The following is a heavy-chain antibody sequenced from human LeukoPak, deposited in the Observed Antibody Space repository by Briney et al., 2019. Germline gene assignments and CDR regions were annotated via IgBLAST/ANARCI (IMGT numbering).Heavy chain of an antibody. CDR3: AKDSLVSVYYYDSSGYYH. Sequence: GGSLRLSCAPSGFTFSIYAISWFRQAPGKGLEWVLAISGMGGSTYYADSVKGRFTISRDNSKNTLYLQMNSLRAEDTAVYYCAKDSLVSVYYYDSSGYYHWGQGTLVTVSS. CDR1: GFTFSIYA. D-gene: IGHD3-22*01. J-gene: IGHJ5*02. V-gene: IGHV3-23*01. CDR2: ISGMGGST.